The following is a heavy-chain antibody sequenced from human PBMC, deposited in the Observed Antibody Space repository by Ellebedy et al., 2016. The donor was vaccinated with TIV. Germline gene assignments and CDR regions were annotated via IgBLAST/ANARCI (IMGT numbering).Heavy chain of an antibody. CDR2: IQSTGDYK. J-gene: IGHJ4*02. D-gene: IGHD3-16*01. CDR1: GFSLSTYD. V-gene: IGHV3-30*02. Sequence: GESLKISCAASGFSLSTYDMHWVRQAPGKGLEWVAFIQSTGDYKYFADSVNGRFTISRDNSKNTLWLQMSSLRAEDTAVYYCARDHQWGILDSWGQGTLVTVSS. CDR3: ARDHQWGILDS.